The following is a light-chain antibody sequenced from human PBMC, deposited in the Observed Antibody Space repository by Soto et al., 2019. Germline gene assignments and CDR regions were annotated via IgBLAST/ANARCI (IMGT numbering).Light chain of an antibody. J-gene: IGLJ1*01. CDR1: KNDIGVYDF. CDR3: KSYAGSNTYV. CDR2: EVV. V-gene: IGLV2-8*01. Sequence: QSALPQPPSASWSPGQSVTISCTGTKNDIGVYDFVSWYQHHPGKAPRLIIYEVVQRPSGVPDRFSGSKSGNTASLTVSGLQAADEGDYFCKSYAGSNTYVFGSGTKV.